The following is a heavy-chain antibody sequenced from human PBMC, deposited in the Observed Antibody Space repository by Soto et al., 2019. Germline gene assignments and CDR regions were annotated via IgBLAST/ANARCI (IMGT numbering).Heavy chain of an antibody. Sequence: GASVKVSCKASGGTSSSYAISWVRQAPGQGLEWMGGIIPIFGTANYAQKFQGRVTITADESTSTAYMELSSLRSEDTAVYYCARVRDSSSSSFLYNWFDPWGQGTLVT. J-gene: IGHJ5*02. D-gene: IGHD6-6*01. CDR1: GGTSSSYA. CDR2: IIPIFGTA. CDR3: ARVRDSSSSSFLYNWFDP. V-gene: IGHV1-69*13.